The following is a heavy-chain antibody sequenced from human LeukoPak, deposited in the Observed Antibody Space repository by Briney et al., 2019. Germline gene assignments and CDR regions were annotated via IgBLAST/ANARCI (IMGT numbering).Heavy chain of an antibody. Sequence: PGGSLRLSCAGAGFTFSGYAMTWVRQAPGKGLEWISYIHETSSPIFYADSVKGRFAVSRDNAKKSLYLQMNNQRAEDTAVYYCARGLGSSWLYLWGQGTLVTVSS. CDR2: IHETSSPI. J-gene: IGHJ5*02. CDR3: ARGLGSSWLYL. D-gene: IGHD6-13*01. CDR1: GFTFSGYA. V-gene: IGHV3-48*01.